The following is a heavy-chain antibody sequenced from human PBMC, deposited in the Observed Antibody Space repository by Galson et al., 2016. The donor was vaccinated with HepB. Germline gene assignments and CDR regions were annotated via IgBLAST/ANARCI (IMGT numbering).Heavy chain of an antibody. V-gene: IGHV4-39*01. J-gene: IGHJ4*02. CDR2: VYYSGST. Sequence: ETLSLTCTVSGGSISSSHYYCGWIRQPPGKGLEWIGNVYYSGSTYYNPSLKSRVTISVDTSKNQFSLKLISVTAADTAVYYCATYLGGIVRASDYWGQGTLVTVSS. CDR1: GGSISSSHYY. CDR3: ATYLGGIVRASDY. D-gene: IGHD1-26*01.